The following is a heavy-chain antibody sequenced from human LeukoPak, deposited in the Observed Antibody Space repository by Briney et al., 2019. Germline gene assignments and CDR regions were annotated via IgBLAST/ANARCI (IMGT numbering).Heavy chain of an antibody. V-gene: IGHV3-9*01. CDR3: AKDLTTGTLSFDY. CDR1: GFTFDDYA. CDR2: ISWDSGTI. Sequence: GRSLRLSCAASGFTFDDYAMHWVRQAPGKGLEWVSGISWDSGTIAYADSVKGRFTISRDNAKNSLSLQMNSLRAEDTAVYYCAKDLTTGTLSFDYWGQGTLVTVSS. D-gene: IGHD1-1*01. J-gene: IGHJ4*02.